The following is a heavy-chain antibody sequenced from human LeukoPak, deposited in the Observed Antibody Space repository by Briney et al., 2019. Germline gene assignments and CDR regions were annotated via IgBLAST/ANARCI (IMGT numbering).Heavy chain of an antibody. CDR1: GYTLTELS. J-gene: IGHJ3*02. CDR2: FDPEDGET. Sequence: ASVKVSCKVSGYTLTELSMHWVRQAPGKGLEWMRGFDPEDGETIYAQKFQGRVTMTEDTSTDTAYMELSSLRSEDTAVYYCATPRSSSGYYYRSDAFDIWAKGQWSPSLQ. CDR3: ATPRSSSGYYYRSDAFDI. D-gene: IGHD3-22*01. V-gene: IGHV1-24*01.